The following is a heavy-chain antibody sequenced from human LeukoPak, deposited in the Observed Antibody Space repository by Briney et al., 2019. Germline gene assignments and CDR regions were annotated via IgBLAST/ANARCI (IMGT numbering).Heavy chain of an antibody. D-gene: IGHD2-15*01. CDR3: ARGDQCSAGSCFFDY. V-gene: IGHV3-21*01. J-gene: IGHJ4*02. CDR1: GFTLSGYS. Sequence: GGSLRLSCAASGFTLSGYSMNWVRLAPGKGLEWVSFISSGSSFLYYADSVKGRFTISRDSAKNSLFLQMNSLRAEDTAVYYCARGDQCSAGSCFFDYWGQGTLVTVSP. CDR2: ISSGSSFL.